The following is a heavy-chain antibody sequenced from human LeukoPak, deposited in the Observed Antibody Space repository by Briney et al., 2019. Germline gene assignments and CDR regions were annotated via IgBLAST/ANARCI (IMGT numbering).Heavy chain of an antibody. CDR2: ISGSGGST. D-gene: IGHD7-27*01. CDR3: AKDRKLGTYFDY. CDR1: GFTFSSYA. J-gene: IGHJ4*02. Sequence: PGGSLRLSCAASGFTFSSYAMSLVRQAPGKGLELVSAISGSGGSTYYADSVKGRFTVSRDNSKNTLYLQMNSLRAEDTAVYYCAKDRKLGTYFDYWGQGTLVTVSS. V-gene: IGHV3-23*01.